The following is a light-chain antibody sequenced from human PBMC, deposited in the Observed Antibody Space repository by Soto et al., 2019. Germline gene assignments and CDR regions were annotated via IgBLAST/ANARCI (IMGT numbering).Light chain of an antibody. CDR2: DAS. Sequence: EIVMTQSPATLSVSPGERATLSCRASQSVGSDLAWYQQKPGQAPRLLIYDASNRATGIPARFSGSGSGTDFTLTISSLEPEDFAVYYCQQRSNWPPAWTFGQGTKVDIK. V-gene: IGKV3-11*01. CDR3: QQRSNWPPAWT. J-gene: IGKJ1*01. CDR1: QSVGSD.